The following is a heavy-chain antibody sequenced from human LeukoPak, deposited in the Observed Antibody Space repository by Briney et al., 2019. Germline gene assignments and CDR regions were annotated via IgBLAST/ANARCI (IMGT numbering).Heavy chain of an antibody. CDR2: ISAYNGNT. Sequence: ASVKVSCKASGCTFTSYGISWVRQAPGQGLEWMGWISAYNGNTNYAQKLQGRVTMTTDTSTSTAYMELRSLRSDDTAVYYCALARKVGPHATYNWFDPWGQGTLVTVSS. V-gene: IGHV1-18*01. CDR1: GCTFTSYG. D-gene: IGHD1-26*01. CDR3: ALARKVGPHATYNWFDP. J-gene: IGHJ5*02.